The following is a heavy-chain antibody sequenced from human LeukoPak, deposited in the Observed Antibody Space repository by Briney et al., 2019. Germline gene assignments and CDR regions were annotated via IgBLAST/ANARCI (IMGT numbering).Heavy chain of an antibody. CDR1: GFTFSSYW. D-gene: IGHD5-18*01. V-gene: IGHV3-7*01. Sequence: PGGSLRLSCAASGFTFSSYWMSWVRQAPGKGLEWVANIKQDGSEKYYVDSVKGRLTISRDNAKNSLYLQMNSLRAEDTAVYYCARTRGYSYGYGFDYWGQGTLVTVSS. J-gene: IGHJ4*02. CDR3: ARTRGYSYGYGFDY. CDR2: IKQDGSEK.